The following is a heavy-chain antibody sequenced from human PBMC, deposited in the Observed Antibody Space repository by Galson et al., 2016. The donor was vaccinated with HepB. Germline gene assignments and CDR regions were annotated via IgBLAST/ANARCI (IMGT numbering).Heavy chain of an antibody. V-gene: IGHV4-4*02. Sequence: SETLSLTCVVSGDSLISTSLWAWVRQPPGKGLEFIAETDHSGSTTYNPSLQSRVTISVDKSKNQFSLTLNSVIAADTAVYYCARVTYYHDTSGYQIDSWGQGTLVTVSS. CDR2: TDHSGST. CDR1: GDSLISTSL. D-gene: IGHD3-22*01. J-gene: IGHJ4*02. CDR3: ARVTYYHDTSGYQIDS.